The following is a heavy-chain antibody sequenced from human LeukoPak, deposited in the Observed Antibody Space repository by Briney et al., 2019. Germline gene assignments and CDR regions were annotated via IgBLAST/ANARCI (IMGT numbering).Heavy chain of an antibody. CDR1: GYSISTGYY. D-gene: IGHD6-6*01. CDR2: VFHSGST. J-gene: IGHJ4*02. Sequence: PSETLSLTCAVSGYSISTGYYWGWIRQPPGKGLEWIGNVFHSGSTYYNPSLKSRVTMSVDTSKNQFSLKLTSVTAADTAVYYCARVIAAGTGWVDYWGQGTLVTVSS. V-gene: IGHV4-38-2*01. CDR3: ARVIAAGTGWVDY.